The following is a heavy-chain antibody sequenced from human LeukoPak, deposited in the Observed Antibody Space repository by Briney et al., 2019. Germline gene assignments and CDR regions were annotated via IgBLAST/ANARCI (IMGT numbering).Heavy chain of an antibody. CDR3: ARGASRSFDY. CDR2: MNTNRGNT. CDR1: GYTFTSYD. V-gene: IGHV1-8*03. D-gene: IGHD6-6*01. Sequence: ASVKVSCKTSGYTFTSYDINWVRQATGQGREWMGVMNTNRGNTGYAQRFRGRVTITRNTSISTAYMELSSLRSEDTAVYYCARGASRSFDYWGQGTLVTVSS. J-gene: IGHJ4*02.